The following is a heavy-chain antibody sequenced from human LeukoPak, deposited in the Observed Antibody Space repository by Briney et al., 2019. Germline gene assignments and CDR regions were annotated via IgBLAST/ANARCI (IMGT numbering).Heavy chain of an antibody. CDR3: ATTNIIAAAGTLLFDY. CDR2: FDPEDGET. CDR1: GYTLTELS. J-gene: IGHJ4*02. D-gene: IGHD6-13*01. V-gene: IGHV1-24*01. Sequence: ASVKVSCKVSGYTLTELSMHWVRQAPGKGLEWMGGFDPEDGETIYAQKFQGRVTMTEDTSTDTAYMELSSLRFEDTAVYYCATTNIIAAAGTLLFDYSGQGTLVTVSS.